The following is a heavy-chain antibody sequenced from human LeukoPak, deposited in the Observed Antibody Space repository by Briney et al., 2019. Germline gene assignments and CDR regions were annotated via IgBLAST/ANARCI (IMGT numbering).Heavy chain of an antibody. J-gene: IGHJ4*02. D-gene: IGHD3-16*02. V-gene: IGHV3-7*01. Sequence: GGSLRLSCAASGFTFGAYWMSWFRQAPGKGPEWVASIRDDGSAQFYVDSLEGRFTISRDNAKNTLYLQMDTMRVEDTAVYYCARHIVGEQNFDYWSQGTLVTVSS. CDR3: ARHIVGEQNFDY. CDR1: GFTFGAYW. CDR2: IRDDGSAQ.